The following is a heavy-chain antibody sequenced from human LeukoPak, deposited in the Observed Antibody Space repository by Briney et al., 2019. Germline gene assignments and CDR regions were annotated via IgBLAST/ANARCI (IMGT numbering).Heavy chain of an antibody. CDR2: ISYDGSNK. V-gene: IGHV3-30-3*01. Sequence: PGGSLRLSCAASGFTFSSYAMHWVRQAPGKGLEWVAVISYDGSNKYYADSVKGRFTISRDNSKNTLYLQMNSLRAEDTAVYYCARDELGYCSGGRCYPSRGFDYWGQGTLVTVSS. CDR1: GFTFSSYA. CDR3: ARDELGYCSGGRCYPSRGFDY. J-gene: IGHJ4*02. D-gene: IGHD2-15*01.